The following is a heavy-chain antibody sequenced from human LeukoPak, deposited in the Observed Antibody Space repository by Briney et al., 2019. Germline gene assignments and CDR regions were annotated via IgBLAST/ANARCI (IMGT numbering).Heavy chain of an antibody. D-gene: IGHD3-10*01. CDR3: ARDSDYGSATNYFDY. CDR2: ISWDGDTT. Sequence: GGSLRLSCSASGFTFDDYAMHWVRQAPGKGLEWVSLISWDGDTTYYADSVKGRFTISRDNGKNSLYLQMNSLRAEDTAFYYCARDSDYGSATNYFDYWGQGTLVSVSS. CDR1: GFTFDDYA. J-gene: IGHJ4*02. V-gene: IGHV3-43D*04.